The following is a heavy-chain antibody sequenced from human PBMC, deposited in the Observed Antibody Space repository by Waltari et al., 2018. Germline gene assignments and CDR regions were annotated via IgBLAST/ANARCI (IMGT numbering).Heavy chain of an antibody. D-gene: IGHD6-19*01. J-gene: IGHJ5*01. CDR3: ATAVGGNMEFDN. V-gene: IGHV1-18*01. Sequence: QVHLVQSGAEVKKPGASVKVSCKASVYTFSTYGITWVRQAPGQGLEWMGRISAHNGNTNHAQKFQDRVTLTTDTSTNTAYMELRSLTSDDTAVYYCATAVGGNMEFDNWGQGTLVTVSS. CDR2: ISAHNGNT. CDR1: VYTFSTYG.